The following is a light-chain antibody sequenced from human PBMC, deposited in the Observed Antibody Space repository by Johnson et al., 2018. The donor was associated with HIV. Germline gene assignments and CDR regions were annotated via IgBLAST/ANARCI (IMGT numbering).Light chain of an antibody. CDR1: RSNIGDNF. V-gene: IGLV1-51*01. Sequence: QSALTQPPSVSAAPGQKVTISCPGNRSNIGDNFVSWYQQVPGAAPKLLIYDNNKRPSGIPDRFSGSKSGTSATLAITGLQTGDEADYYCGTWDSSLRTGFFGTGTKVTVL. J-gene: IGLJ1*01. CDR3: GTWDSSLRTGF. CDR2: DNN.